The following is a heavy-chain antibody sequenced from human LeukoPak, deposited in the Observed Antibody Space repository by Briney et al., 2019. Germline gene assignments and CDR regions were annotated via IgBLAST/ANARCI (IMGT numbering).Heavy chain of an antibody. J-gene: IGHJ4*02. V-gene: IGHV4-38-2*01. CDR1: DSSIRSAYY. D-gene: IGHD4-17*01. CDR3: ARGGDYTVTTSKFFGYFDY. CDR2: IYQSGST. Sequence: SETLSLTXAVSDSSIRSAYYWGWIRQPPGKGLEWIGSIYQSGSTYYKPSLQSRVTMSVDTSKSQFSLKLSSVTAADTAVYYCARGGDYTVTTSKFFGYFDYWGQGTLVTVSS.